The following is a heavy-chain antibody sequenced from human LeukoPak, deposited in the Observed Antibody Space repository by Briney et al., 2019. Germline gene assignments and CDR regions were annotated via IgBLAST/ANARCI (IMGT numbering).Heavy chain of an antibody. D-gene: IGHD2-21*02. CDR3: TTVFGVVTAENPFDY. Sequence: GGSLRLSCAASGFTFSNAWMSWVRQAPGKGLEWVGRIKSKTDGGTTDYAAPVKGRFTISRDDSKNTLYLQMNSLKTEDTAVYYCTTVFGVVTAENPFDYWGRGTLVTVSS. V-gene: IGHV3-15*01. J-gene: IGHJ4*02. CDR2: IKSKTDGGTT. CDR1: GFTFSNAW.